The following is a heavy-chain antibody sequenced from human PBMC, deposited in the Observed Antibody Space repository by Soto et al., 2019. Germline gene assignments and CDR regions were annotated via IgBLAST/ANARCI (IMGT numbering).Heavy chain of an antibody. J-gene: IGHJ4*02. CDR3: ARVPYWV. CDR1: GGSVSTGSYY. D-gene: IGHD2-8*02. CDR2: IYYSGST. Sequence: SETLSLTCTVSGGSVSTGSYYWTWIRQPPGKGLEWIGHIYYSGSTNYNPSLKSRVTISLDTSRNQFSLKLSSVTAADTAVYYCARVPYWVWGQGTLVTVSS. V-gene: IGHV4-61*01.